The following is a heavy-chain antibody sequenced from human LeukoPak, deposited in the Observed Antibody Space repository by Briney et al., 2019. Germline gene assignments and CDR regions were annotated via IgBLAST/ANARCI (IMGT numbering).Heavy chain of an antibody. V-gene: IGHV3-9*01. CDR3: ASQPAYSSGWYDY. Sequence: PGRSLRLSCAASGFTFDDYAMHWVRQAPGKGLEWVSGISWNSGTIGYADSVKGRFTISRDNAKSSLYLQMNSLRAEDTALHYCASQPAYSSGWYDYWGQGTLVTVSS. CDR2: ISWNSGTI. CDR1: GFTFDDYA. D-gene: IGHD6-19*01. J-gene: IGHJ4*02.